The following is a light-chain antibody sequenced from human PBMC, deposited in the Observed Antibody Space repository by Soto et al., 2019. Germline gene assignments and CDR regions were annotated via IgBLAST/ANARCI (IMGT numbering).Light chain of an antibody. CDR3: HQSQSLPRT. J-gene: IGKJ1*01. V-gene: IGKV1-39*01. Sequence: DIQMTQSPSSLSASVGDRVTITCRASQSIGNYLSWYQQTPGKAPKLLIHAASNLQSGVPSRFSGSGSGTDFTLTIIILQPEDFASDDCHQSQSLPRTFGLGTKVEV. CDR2: AAS. CDR1: QSIGNY.